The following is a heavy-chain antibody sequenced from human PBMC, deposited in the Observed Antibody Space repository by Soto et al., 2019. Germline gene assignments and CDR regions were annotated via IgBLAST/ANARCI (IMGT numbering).Heavy chain of an antibody. CDR1: GFTFSSYA. CDR2: ISYDGSNK. CDR3: ARDGENDDGDFFDC. Sequence: QVQLVESGGGVVQPGRSLRLSCAASGFTFSSYAMHWVRQAPGKGLEWVAVISYDGSNKYYADSVKGRFTISRDNSKNTLYLQMNSLRAEDTAVYYCARDGENDDGDFFDCWGQGTLVTVSA. D-gene: IGHD4-17*01. V-gene: IGHV3-30-3*01. J-gene: IGHJ4*02.